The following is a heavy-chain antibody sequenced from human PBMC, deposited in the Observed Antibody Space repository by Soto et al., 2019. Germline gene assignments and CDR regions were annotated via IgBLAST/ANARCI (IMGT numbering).Heavy chain of an antibody. V-gene: IGHV3-11*01. CDR2: ISSSGSTI. CDR1: GFTFSDYY. Sequence: QVQLVESGGGLVKPGGSLRLSCAASGFTFSDYYMSWIRQAPGKGLEWVSYISSSGSTIYYADSVKGRFTISRDNAKNSLYLQMNSLRAEETAVYYGARDRGEYSSSYYYYYYMDVWGKGTTVTVSS. CDR3: ARDRGEYSSSYYYYYYMDV. D-gene: IGHD6-6*01. J-gene: IGHJ6*03.